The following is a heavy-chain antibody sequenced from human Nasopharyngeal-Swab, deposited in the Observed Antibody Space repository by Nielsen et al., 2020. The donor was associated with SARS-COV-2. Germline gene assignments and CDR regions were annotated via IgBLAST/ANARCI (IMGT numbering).Heavy chain of an antibody. CDR3: ARILTIFGVVASYYFDY. J-gene: IGHJ4*02. Sequence: GSLRLSCTVSGGSISSYYWSWIRQPPAKGLEWIWFIYYSGSTNYNPSLKSRVTISVDTSKNQFSLKLSSVTAADTAVYYCARILTIFGVVASYYFDYWGQGTLVTVSS. V-gene: IGHV4-59*01. CDR2: IYYSGST. D-gene: IGHD3-3*01. CDR1: GGSISSYY.